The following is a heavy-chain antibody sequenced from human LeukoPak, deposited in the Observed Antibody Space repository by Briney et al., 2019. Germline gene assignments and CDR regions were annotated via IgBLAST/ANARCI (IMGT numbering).Heavy chain of an antibody. J-gene: IGHJ4*02. Sequence: GASVKVSCKASGYTFTGYYMHWVRQAPGQGREGMGWINPNSGGTNDAQKFQGRATMTRHTSISTAYMELSRLSSDDTAVYYCAREPPAVVVPAASDYWGQGTLVTVSS. CDR2: INPNSGGT. V-gene: IGHV1-2*02. D-gene: IGHD2-2*01. CDR1: GYTFTGYY. CDR3: AREPPAVVVPAASDY.